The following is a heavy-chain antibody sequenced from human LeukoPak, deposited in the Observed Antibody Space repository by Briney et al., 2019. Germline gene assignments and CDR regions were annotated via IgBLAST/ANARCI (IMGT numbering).Heavy chain of an antibody. J-gene: IGHJ4*02. D-gene: IGHD2-15*01. CDR1: GYTFTAYY. CDR3: ARGGGYSREDFDY. CDR2: INPNSGGT. V-gene: IGHV1-2*02. Sequence: ASVKVSCKASGYTFTAYYIHWVRQAPGQGLEWMGWINPNSGGTNYAQKFQGRVTITADESTSTAYMELSSLRSEDTAVYYCARGGGYSREDFDYWGQGTLVTVSS.